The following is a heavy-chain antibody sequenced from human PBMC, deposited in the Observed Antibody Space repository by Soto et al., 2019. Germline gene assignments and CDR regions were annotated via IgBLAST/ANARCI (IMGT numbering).Heavy chain of an antibody. CDR1: GFTFSSYG. CDR2: IWYDGSNK. Sequence: QVQLVESGGGVVQPGRSLRLSCAASGFTFSSYGMHWVRQAPGKGLEWVAVIWYDGSNKYYADSVKGRFTISRDNSKNTLYLQMNSLRAEDTAVYYCARDRGARYGVDAFDIWGQGTMVTVSS. D-gene: IGHD3-10*01. J-gene: IGHJ3*02. CDR3: ARDRGARYGVDAFDI. V-gene: IGHV3-33*01.